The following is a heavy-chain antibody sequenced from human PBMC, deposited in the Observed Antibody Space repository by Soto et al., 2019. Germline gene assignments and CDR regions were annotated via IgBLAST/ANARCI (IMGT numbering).Heavy chain of an antibody. CDR1: GFTFSSYA. D-gene: IGHD2-2*02. V-gene: IGHV3-23*01. CDR2: ISGSGNST. Sequence: GGSLRLSCAASGFTFSSYALSWVRQAPGKGLEWVSAISGSGNSTYRADSVKARFIITRDNSKNTLYLQMKSLRAEDTAVYYCARGRYCSSTSCYTVGDFNYWGQGTLVTVSS. J-gene: IGHJ4*02. CDR3: ARGRYCSSTSCYTVGDFNY.